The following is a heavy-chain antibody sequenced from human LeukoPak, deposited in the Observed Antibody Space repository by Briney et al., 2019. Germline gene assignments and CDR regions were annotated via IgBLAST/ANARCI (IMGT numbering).Heavy chain of an antibody. J-gene: IGHJ3*02. CDR3: ARTYDSSGSDAFDI. V-gene: IGHV1-18*01. CDR1: GYTFTSYG. CDR2: ISVYNGNT. Sequence: ASVKVSCTVSGYTFTSYGISWVRQAPGQGLEWMGWISVYNGNTNYAQKFQGRVTMTTDTSTSTAYMELRSLRSDDTAVYYCARTYDSSGSDAFDIWGQGTMVTVSS. D-gene: IGHD3-22*01.